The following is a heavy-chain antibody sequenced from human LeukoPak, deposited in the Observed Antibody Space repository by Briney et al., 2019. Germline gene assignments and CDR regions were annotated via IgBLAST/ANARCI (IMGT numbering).Heavy chain of an antibody. Sequence: SETLSLTCTVSGYSISSSYYWGWIRQPPGKGLEWIGSIYHSGSTYYNPSLKSRVTISVDTSKNQFSLKLSSVTAADTAVYYCAGITMVRGVIILIDYWGQGTLVTVSS. D-gene: IGHD3-10*01. V-gene: IGHV4-38-2*02. J-gene: IGHJ4*02. CDR3: AGITMVRGVIILIDY. CDR2: IYHSGST. CDR1: GYSISSSYY.